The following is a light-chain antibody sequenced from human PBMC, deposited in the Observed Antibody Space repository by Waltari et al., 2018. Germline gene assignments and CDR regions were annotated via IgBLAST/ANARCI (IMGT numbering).Light chain of an antibody. CDR3: QQSYSTSPA. CDR2: AAS. CDR1: QSISSY. J-gene: IGKJ1*01. V-gene: IGKV1-39*01. Sequence: DIQMTQSPSSLSASVGDRVTITCRASQSISSYLNWYQHKPGKAPKLLIYAASSLQSGVPSRFSGSGSGTDFTLTISSLQPEDFATYYCQQSYSTSPAFGQGTKVEIK.